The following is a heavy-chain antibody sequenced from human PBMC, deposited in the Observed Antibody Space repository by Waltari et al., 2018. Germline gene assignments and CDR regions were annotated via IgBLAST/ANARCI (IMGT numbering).Heavy chain of an antibody. CDR2: VYYSGST. CDR1: DDSISSGDYY. V-gene: IGHV4-39*01. CDR3: ARSLHIFRAAAGMFDY. Sequence: QLQLQESGPGLLKPSGTLSLTCTVSDDSISSGDYYWGWIRQSPGKGPEWIGSVYYSGSTSYNTPLKRRVTISVDTSKKQFSLKLSSVTAADTAVYYCARSLHIFRAAAGMFDYWGQGTLVTVSS. D-gene: IGHD6-13*01. J-gene: IGHJ4*02.